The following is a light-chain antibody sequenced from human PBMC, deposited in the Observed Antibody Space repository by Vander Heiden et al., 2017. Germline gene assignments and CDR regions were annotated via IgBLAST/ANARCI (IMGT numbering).Light chain of an antibody. CDR3: ATWDDSLSGVI. CDR1: SANIGSNY. CDR2: RNN. J-gene: IGLJ2*01. V-gene: IGLV1-47*01. Sequence: QSVLTQAPSASGTPRQSVTISCSGSSANIGSNYVYWYQHLPGTAPKLLLYRNNQRPSGVPDRFSGSKSDTSASLAISGLRSEDEAQYYCATWDDSLSGVIFGGGTKLTVL.